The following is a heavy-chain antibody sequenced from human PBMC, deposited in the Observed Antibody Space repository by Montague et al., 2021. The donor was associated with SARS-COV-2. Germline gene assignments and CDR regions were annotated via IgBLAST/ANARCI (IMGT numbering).Heavy chain of an antibody. V-gene: IGHV3-30*04. D-gene: IGHD3-10*01. CDR1: GFTFSSYA. J-gene: IGHJ4*02. Sequence: LSFSASGFTFSSYAMHWVRQAPGKGLEWVAVISYDGSNKYYADSVKGRFTISRDNSKNTLYLQMNSLRAEDTAVYYCASSLVWFEIDYWGQGTLVTVSS. CDR2: ISYDGSNK. CDR3: ASSLVWFEIDY.